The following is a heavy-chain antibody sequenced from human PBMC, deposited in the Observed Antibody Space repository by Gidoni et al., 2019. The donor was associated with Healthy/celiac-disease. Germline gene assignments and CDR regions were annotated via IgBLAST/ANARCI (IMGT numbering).Heavy chain of an antibody. CDR3: ARDRGYCSGGSCYSHAFDI. V-gene: IGHV4-61*02. D-gene: IGHD2-15*01. Sequence: QVQLQESGPGLVKPSQTLSLTGTVSGGSTSSGSYEWSWIRQPAGKGLEWIGRIYTSGSTNYTPSLKSRVTISVATSKNQFSLKLSSVTAADTAVYYCARDRGYCSGGSCYSHAFDIWGQGTMVTVSS. J-gene: IGHJ3*02. CDR1: GGSTSSGSYE. CDR2: IYTSGST.